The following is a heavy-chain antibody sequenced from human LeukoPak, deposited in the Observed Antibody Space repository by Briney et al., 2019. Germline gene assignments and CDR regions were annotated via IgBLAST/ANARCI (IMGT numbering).Heavy chain of an antibody. V-gene: IGHV4-59*01. Sequence: PSETLSLTCTVSGGSISSYYWSWIRQPPGKGLEWIGYIYYSGSTNYNPSLKSRVTISVDTSKNQFSLKLSSVTAADTAVYYCARVVRDGSNWFDPWGQGTLVTVSS. D-gene: IGHD3-10*01. CDR2: IYYSGST. J-gene: IGHJ5*02. CDR1: GGSISSYY. CDR3: ARVVRDGSNWFDP.